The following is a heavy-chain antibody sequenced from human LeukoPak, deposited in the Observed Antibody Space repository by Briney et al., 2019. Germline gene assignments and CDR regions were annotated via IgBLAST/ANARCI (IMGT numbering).Heavy chain of an antibody. Sequence: SETLSLTCSVSGSSISSAYYWGWIRQPPGKGLEWMGSIYHSGNTYYNPSLKSRVTRLVVTSKNQFSQMSSSVTAADSAVYYCAREMTSDFVPCSGGRCYAYNWFDPWGQGNLVTVSS. CDR2: IYHSGNT. V-gene: IGHV4-38-2*02. J-gene: IGHJ5*02. D-gene: IGHD2-15*01. CDR1: GSSISSAYY. CDR3: AREMTSDFVPCSGGRCYAYNWFDP.